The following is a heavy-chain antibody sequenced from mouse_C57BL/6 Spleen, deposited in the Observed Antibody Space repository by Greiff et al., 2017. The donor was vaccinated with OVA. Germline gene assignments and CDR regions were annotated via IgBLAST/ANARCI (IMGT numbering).Heavy chain of an antibody. CDR3: TVYYGSPLQGY. V-gene: IGHV6-3*01. J-gene: IGHJ2*01. CDR2: IRLKSDNYAT. Sequence: DVQLQESGGGLVQPGGSMKLSCVASGFTFSNYWMNWVRQSPEKGLEWVAQIRLKSDNYATHYAESVKGRFTISRDDSKSSVYLQMNNLRAEDTGIYYCTVYYGSPLQGYWGQGTTLTVSS. CDR1: GFTFSNYW. D-gene: IGHD1-1*01.